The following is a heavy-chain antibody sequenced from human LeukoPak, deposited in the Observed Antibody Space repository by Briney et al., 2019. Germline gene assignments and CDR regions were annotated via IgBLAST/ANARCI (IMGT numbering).Heavy chain of an antibody. D-gene: IGHD2/OR15-2a*01. CDR2: IYYSGST. CDR1: GGSISSYY. V-gene: IGHV4-59*12. J-gene: IGHJ4*02. Sequence: SETLSLTCTVSGGSISSYYWSWIRQPPGKGLEWIGYIYYSGSTNYNPPLKSRVTISVDTSKNQFSLKLSSVTAADTAVYYCARLSDYWGQGTLVTVSS. CDR3: ARLSDY.